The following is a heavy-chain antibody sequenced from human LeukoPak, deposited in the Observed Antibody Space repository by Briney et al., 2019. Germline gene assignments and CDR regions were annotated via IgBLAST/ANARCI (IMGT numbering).Heavy chain of an antibody. CDR3: ARKGQSVAGTLTFDY. V-gene: IGHV3-53*01. Sequence: PGGSLRLSCAASGFTVSSNYMSWVRQAPGKGLEWVSVIYSGGSTYYADSVKGRFTISRDNSKNTLYLQMNSLRAEDTAVYYCARKGQSVAGTLTFDYWDQGTLVTVSS. D-gene: IGHD6-19*01. CDR1: GFTVSSNY. CDR2: IYSGGST. J-gene: IGHJ4*02.